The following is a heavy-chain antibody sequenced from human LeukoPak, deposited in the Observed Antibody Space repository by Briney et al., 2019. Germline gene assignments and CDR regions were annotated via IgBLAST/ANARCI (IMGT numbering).Heavy chain of an antibody. CDR3: ARVPYGDSHFDY. CDR2: ISYDGTNK. Sequence: GGSLRLSCAASGFTFGIYTMHWVRQAPGKGLEWVALISYDGTNKDYADSVRGRLTISRDNSKNTLYLQMNSLRAEDTAVYYCARVPYGDSHFDYWGQGTLVTVSS. J-gene: IGHJ4*02. CDR1: GFTFGIYT. V-gene: IGHV3-30-3*01. D-gene: IGHD4-17*01.